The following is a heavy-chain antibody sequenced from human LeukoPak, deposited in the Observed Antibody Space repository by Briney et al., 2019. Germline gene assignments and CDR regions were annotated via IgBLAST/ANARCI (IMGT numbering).Heavy chain of an antibody. J-gene: IGHJ4*02. CDR1: GFTFSSYG. CDR2: ISNSGGST. Sequence: GGSLRLSCAASGFTFSSYGMSWVRQAPGKGLEWVSSISNSGGSTYHADSVKGRFTISRDNSKNTLYLQMNSLRAEDTAVYYCARDDLLTGVDYWGQGTLVTVSS. V-gene: IGHV3-23*01. CDR3: ARDDLLTGVDY. D-gene: IGHD3-9*01.